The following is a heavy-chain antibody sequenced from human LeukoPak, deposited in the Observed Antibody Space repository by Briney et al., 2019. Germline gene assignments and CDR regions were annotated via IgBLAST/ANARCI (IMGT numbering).Heavy chain of an antibody. CDR1: GGTFSSYA. D-gene: IGHD2-8*01. CDR2: IIPIFGTA. J-gene: IGHJ4*02. V-gene: IGHV1-69*13. Sequence: SVKVSCKASGGTFSSYAISWVRQAPGQGLEWMGGIIPIFGTANYAQRFQGRVTITADESTSTAYMELSSLRSEDTAVYYCAGVRVGGRMGFFFDYWGQGTLVTVSS. CDR3: AGVRVGGRMGFFFDY.